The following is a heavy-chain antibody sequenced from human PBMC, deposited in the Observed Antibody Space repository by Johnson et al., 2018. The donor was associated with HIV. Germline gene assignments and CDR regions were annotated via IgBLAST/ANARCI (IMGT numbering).Heavy chain of an antibody. CDR3: AKDRYGGAFDI. D-gene: IGHD5-18*01. CDR2: ISYDGSNK. Sequence: QVQLVESGGGLVQPGGSLRLSCAASGFTFSSYAMHWVRQAPGKGLEWVAVISYDGSNKYYADSVKGRFTIPRDNSKNTLYLQMNSLRAEDTAVYYCAKDRYGGAFDIWGQGTMVTVSS. CDR1: GFTFSSYA. V-gene: IGHV3-30*04. J-gene: IGHJ3*02.